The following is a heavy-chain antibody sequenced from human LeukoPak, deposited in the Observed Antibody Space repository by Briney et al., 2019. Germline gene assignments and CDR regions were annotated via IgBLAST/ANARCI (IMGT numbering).Heavy chain of an antibody. J-gene: IGHJ4*02. CDR1: GFTFSSYW. Sequence: GGSLRLSCVASGFTFSSYWMSWVRQAPGKGLEWVANIKQDGSEKYYVDSVKGRFTISRDNAKNSLYLQMNSLRAEDTAVYYYTREAGIPPNTQQWPTSVDYWGQGTLVTVSS. CDR3: TREAGIPPNTQQWPTSVDY. D-gene: IGHD5-18*01. V-gene: IGHV3-7*05. CDR2: IKQDGSEK.